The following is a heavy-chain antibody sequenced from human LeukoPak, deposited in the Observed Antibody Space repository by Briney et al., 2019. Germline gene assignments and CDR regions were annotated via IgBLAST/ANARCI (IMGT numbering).Heavy chain of an antibody. CDR1: GGSISSGGYY. Sequence: TLSLTCTVSGGSISSGGYYWSWIRQHPGEGLEWIGYIYYSGSTYYNPSLKSRVTISVDTSKNQFSLKLSSVTAADTAVYYCARELTGSPPHFDYWGQGTLVTVSS. J-gene: IGHJ4*02. CDR3: ARELTGSPPHFDY. CDR2: IYYSGST. V-gene: IGHV4-31*03. D-gene: IGHD7-27*01.